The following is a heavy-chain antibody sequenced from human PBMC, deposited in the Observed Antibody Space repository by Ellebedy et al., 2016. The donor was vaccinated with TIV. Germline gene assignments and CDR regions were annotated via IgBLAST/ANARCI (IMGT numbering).Heavy chain of an antibody. D-gene: IGHD1-26*01. J-gene: IGHJ3*02. CDR3: AKAVERGALDI. CDR1: GFTFDDYA. Sequence: SLKISCEASGFTFDDYAMHWVRQAPGKRLEWVSGISWNSGVIEYADSVKGRFTISRDNAKNSVFLQMNSLRVEDMALYYCAKAVERGALDIWGQGTVATVSP. V-gene: IGHV3-9*03. CDR2: ISWNSGVI.